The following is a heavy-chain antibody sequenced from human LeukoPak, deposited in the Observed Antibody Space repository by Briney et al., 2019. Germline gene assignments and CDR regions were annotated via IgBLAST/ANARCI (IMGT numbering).Heavy chain of an antibody. Sequence: KPSQTLSLTCTVSGGSISSGVYYWSWIRQHPGKGLEWIGYIYYSGSTYYNPSLKSRVTISVDTSKNQFSLKLSSVTAADTAVYYCARGDTAMANFDYWGQGTLVTVSS. CDR3: ARGDTAMANFDY. D-gene: IGHD5-18*01. CDR2: IYYSGST. CDR1: GGSISSGVYY. V-gene: IGHV4-31*03. J-gene: IGHJ4*02.